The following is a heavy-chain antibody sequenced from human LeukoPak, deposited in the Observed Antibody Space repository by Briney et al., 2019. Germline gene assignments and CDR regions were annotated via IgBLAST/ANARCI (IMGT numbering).Heavy chain of an antibody. CDR3: ARGDFWSGYGFDY. CDR2: IYYSGST. Sequence: SETLSLTCTVSGGSISSGDYYWSWIRQPPGKGLEWIGYIYYSGSTYYNPSLKSRVTISVDTSKNHFALKLSSVTAADTAVYYCARGDFWSGYGFDYWGQGTLVTVSS. CDR1: GGSISSGDYY. V-gene: IGHV4-30-4*08. D-gene: IGHD3-3*01. J-gene: IGHJ4*02.